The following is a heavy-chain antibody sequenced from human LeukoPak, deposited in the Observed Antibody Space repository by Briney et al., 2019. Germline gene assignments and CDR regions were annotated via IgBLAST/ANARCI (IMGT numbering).Heavy chain of an antibody. Sequence: ASVKVSCKASGYTFTSYYMHWVRQAPGQGLEWMGIINPSGGSTSYAQKFQGRVTMTRDTSTSTVYMELSGLRSEDTAVYYCARDGVPYYDSSGYHFDYWGQGTLVTVSS. CDR2: INPSGGST. CDR3: ARDGVPYYDSSGYHFDY. J-gene: IGHJ4*02. D-gene: IGHD3-22*01. CDR1: GYTFTSYY. V-gene: IGHV1-46*01.